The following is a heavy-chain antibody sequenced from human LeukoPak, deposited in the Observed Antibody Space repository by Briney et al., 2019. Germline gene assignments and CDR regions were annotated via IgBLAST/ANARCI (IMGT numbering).Heavy chain of an antibody. D-gene: IGHD2-15*01. CDR3: ARGGLGCSGGSCYSAFDI. CDR2: IIPIFGTA. Sequence: ASVKVSCKASGGTFSSYAISWVRQAPGQGLEWMGRIIPIFGTANYAQKFQGRVTITTDESTSTAYMELSSLRSEDTAVYYCARGGLGCSGGSCYSAFDIWGQGTMVIVSS. V-gene: IGHV1-69*05. CDR1: GGTFSSYA. J-gene: IGHJ3*02.